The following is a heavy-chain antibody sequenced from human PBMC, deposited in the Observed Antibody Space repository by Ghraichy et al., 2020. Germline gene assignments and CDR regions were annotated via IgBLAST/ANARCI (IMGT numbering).Heavy chain of an antibody. Sequence: ASVKVSCKASGNTFTGYNIHWVRQAPGQGLEWMGLIDPNTGDTDYAQEFQGRVTMTRDTSISTAYMELSRLTSDDTAVYYCAKDRSGSYDYWGQGTPVTVSS. V-gene: IGHV1-2*02. J-gene: IGHJ4*02. D-gene: IGHD1-26*01. CDR2: IDPNTGDT. CDR1: GNTFTGYN. CDR3: AKDRSGSYDY.